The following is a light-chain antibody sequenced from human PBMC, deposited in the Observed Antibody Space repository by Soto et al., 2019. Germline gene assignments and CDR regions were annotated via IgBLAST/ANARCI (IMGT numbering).Light chain of an antibody. J-gene: IGLJ2*01. Sequence: QSALTQPPSASGSPGQSVTISCTGTSSDVGGYNYVSWYQQHPGKAPKVMIYDVIKRPSGVPDRFSGSKSGNTASLTVSGLQAEDEADYYCAAWDDSLSGLVFGGGTKVTVL. CDR2: DVI. CDR1: SSDVGGYNY. CDR3: AAWDDSLSGLV. V-gene: IGLV2-8*01.